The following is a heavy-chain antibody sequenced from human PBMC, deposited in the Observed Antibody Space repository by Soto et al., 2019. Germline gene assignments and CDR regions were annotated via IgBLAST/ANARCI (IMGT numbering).Heavy chain of an antibody. CDR2: IYWDDDR. CDR1: GFSLTTIGVG. CDR3: AHIVITYGGVIGDDACDI. Sequence: QITLKESGPTLVRPTQTLTLTCSFSGFSLTTIGVGVGWIRQPPGEALDWLAVIYWDDDRRYSPSLRSRLTITKDTSQNQVVLTMTNMDPGDTATYYCAHIVITYGGVIGDDACDIRGQGTLVTVSS. D-gene: IGHD3-16*02. V-gene: IGHV2-5*02. J-gene: IGHJ3*02.